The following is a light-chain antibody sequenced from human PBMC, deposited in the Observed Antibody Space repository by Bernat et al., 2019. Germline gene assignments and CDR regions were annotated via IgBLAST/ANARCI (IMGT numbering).Light chain of an antibody. CDR2: GNN. V-gene: IGLV1-40*01. CDR1: SSNIGAGYD. J-gene: IGLJ2*01. Sequence: QSVLTQPPSVSGAPGQRATISCTGSSSNIGAGYDVHWYQQLPGRAPKLLMFGNNNRPSGVPDRFSGSTSGTSASLAITWLQAEDEAHYYCQSYDSSLSGSVFGGGTKLAVV. CDR3: QSYDSSLSGSV.